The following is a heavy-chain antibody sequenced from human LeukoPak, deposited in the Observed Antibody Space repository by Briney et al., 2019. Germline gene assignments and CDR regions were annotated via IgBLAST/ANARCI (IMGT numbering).Heavy chain of an antibody. CDR3: TRRGGVTARSYWYFDL. V-gene: IGHV4-39*07. J-gene: IGHJ2*01. Sequence: SETLSLTCTVSGGSISTSSYYWGWVRQPPGKGLEWIGNIFYSGSTYYSPSLKSRVTISLDTSRNQFSLKLNSVTAADTAVYYCTRRGGVTARSYWYFDLWGRGALVTVSS. CDR1: GGSISTSSYY. D-gene: IGHD2-21*02. CDR2: IFYSGST.